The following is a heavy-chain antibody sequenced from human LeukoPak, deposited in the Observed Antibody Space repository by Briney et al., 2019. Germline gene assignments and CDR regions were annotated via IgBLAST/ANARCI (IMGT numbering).Heavy chain of an antibody. CDR3: AKDTGRYSSGWYDY. D-gene: IGHD6-19*01. V-gene: IGHV3-7*03. J-gene: IGHJ4*02. Sequence: GGSLRLSCAASGFTFSSYWMSWVRQAPGKGLEWVANIKQDGSEKYYVDSVKGRFTISRDNAKNSLYLQMNSLRAEDTALYYCAKDTGRYSSGWYDYWGQGTLVTVSS. CDR1: GFTFSSYW. CDR2: IKQDGSEK.